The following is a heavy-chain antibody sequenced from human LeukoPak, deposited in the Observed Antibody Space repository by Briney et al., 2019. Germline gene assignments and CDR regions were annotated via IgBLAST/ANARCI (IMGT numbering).Heavy chain of an antibody. CDR2: VHLSGRT. J-gene: IGHJ4*02. CDR1: GGSISTTNW. CDR3: ARDRALRH. V-gene: IGHV4-4*02. Sequence: SGTLSLTCGVSGGSISTTNWWTWVRQPPGEGLEWIGEVHLSGRTHYNPSLESRVTMSVDMSENHISLRLTSVTAADTAVYYCARDRALRHWGQGTLVTVSS.